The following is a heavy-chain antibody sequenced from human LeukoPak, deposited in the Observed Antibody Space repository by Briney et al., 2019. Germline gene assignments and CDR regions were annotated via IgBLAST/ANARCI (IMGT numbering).Heavy chain of an antibody. CDR1: GFTFSSYS. CDR2: ISSSSSYI. Sequence: GGSLRLSCAASGFTFSSYSMNWVRQAPGRGLEWVSSISSSSSYIYYADSVKGRFTISRDNAKNSLYLQMNGLRAEDTALYYCARLRVVWDLDDAFDIWGQGTMVIVSS. J-gene: IGHJ3*02. V-gene: IGHV3-21*04. D-gene: IGHD1-26*01. CDR3: ARLRVVWDLDDAFDI.